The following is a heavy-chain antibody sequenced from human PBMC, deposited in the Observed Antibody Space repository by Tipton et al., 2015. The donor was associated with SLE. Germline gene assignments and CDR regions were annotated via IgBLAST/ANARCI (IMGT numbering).Heavy chain of an antibody. Sequence: SLRLSCSTTGFTFGDYAMNWVRQAPGKGLEWMAFIRSKAYGGIIEYAASVKGRFSISRDDSKSIAYLQMNSLKVEDTAVYYCTRSQDVWSGYPGAPFDVWGQGTMVIVSS. V-gene: IGHV3-49*04. CDR1: GFTFGDYA. CDR3: TRSQDVWSGYPGAPFDV. J-gene: IGHJ3*01. CDR2: IRSKAYGGII. D-gene: IGHD3-3*01.